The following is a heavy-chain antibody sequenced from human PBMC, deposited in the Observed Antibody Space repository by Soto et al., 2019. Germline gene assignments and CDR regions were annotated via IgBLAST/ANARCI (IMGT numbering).Heavy chain of an antibody. CDR3: ARGGSYYAH. D-gene: IGHD1-26*01. CDR2: INSVSGGA. J-gene: IGHJ4*02. Sequence: QVQLVQSGAEVKQPGASVRVSCKASGDTHTIYFIHWLRQAPGQGLEWMGWINSVSGGANYAPRFQGRVAMTSDRSSATAFMELSRLRSDDTAVYYCARGGSYYAHWGQGTLVTVSS. CDR1: GDTHTIYF. V-gene: IGHV1-2*02.